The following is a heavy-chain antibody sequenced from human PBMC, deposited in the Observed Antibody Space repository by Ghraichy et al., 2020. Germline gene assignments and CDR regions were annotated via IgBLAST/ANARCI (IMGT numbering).Heavy chain of an antibody. CDR2: IYWNDDK. Sequence: SGPTLVKPTQTLTLTCTFSGASLNTSGVTVGWIRQPPGKALEWLALIYWNDDKRYSPSLKSRLTITKATSENQVVLTMTNMDALDTGTYYCAHSHFSILTGPFDYWGQGALVTVSS. CDR1: GASLNTSGVT. J-gene: IGHJ4*02. CDR3: AHSHFSILTGPFDY. V-gene: IGHV2-5*01. D-gene: IGHD3-9*01.